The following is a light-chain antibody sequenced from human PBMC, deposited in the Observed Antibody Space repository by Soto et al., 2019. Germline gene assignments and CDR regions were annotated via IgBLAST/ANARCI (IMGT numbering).Light chain of an antibody. CDR3: QRYDNWTLT. J-gene: IGKJ4*01. CDR2: HTS. CDR1: QSISGN. V-gene: IGKV3-15*01. Sequence: EIVITQSPATLSVSPGESATLSCRASQSISGNLAWYQQKPGLSPRLLIYHTSTRDTGVPARFSGSGSGTEFSLTISSLQSEDFAVYYCQRYDNWTLTFGGGTKVDIK.